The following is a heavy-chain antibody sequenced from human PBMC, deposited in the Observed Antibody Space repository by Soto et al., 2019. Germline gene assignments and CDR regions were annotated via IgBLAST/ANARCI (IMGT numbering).Heavy chain of an antibody. CDR1: GGSISSGGYY. V-gene: IGHV4-31*03. J-gene: IGHJ5*02. Sequence: PSETLSLTCTVSGGSISSGGYYWSWIRQHPGKGLEWIGYIYYSGSTYYNPSLKSRVTISVDTSKNQFSLKLSSVTAADTAVYYCARTGDIVATINTGGWFDPWGQGTLVTVSS. D-gene: IGHD5-12*01. CDR2: IYYSGST. CDR3: ARTGDIVATINTGGWFDP.